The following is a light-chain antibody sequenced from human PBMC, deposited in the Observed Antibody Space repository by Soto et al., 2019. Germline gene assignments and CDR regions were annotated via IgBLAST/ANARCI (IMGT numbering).Light chain of an antibody. J-gene: IGLJ1*01. V-gene: IGLV1-51*01. Sequence: QSVLTQPPSVSAAPGQKVTISCSGSSSNIGNNYVSWYQQLPGTAPKLLIYDNNKRPSGIPDRFPGSKFGTSATLGITGLQTGDEADYYCGTWDSSLSAGPYVFGTGTKLTVL. CDR1: SSNIGNNY. CDR3: GTWDSSLSAGPYV. CDR2: DNN.